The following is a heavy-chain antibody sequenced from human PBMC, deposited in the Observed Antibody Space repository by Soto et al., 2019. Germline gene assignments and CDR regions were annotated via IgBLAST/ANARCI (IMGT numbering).Heavy chain of an antibody. J-gene: IGHJ4*02. CDR3: ARGYCTSSGCSHYFDY. CDR1: GYTFPGNY. CDR2: INPTSGGT. V-gene: IGHV1-2*02. Sequence: QVQLVQSGAEVKKPGASVKVSCKASGYTFPGNYMHWVRQAPGQGLEWMALINPTSGGTNYAQKCQGRVTMTGDTSISTAYRELSRLRSDDTAIYYCARGYCTSSGCSHYFDYWGQGTLVTVSS. D-gene: IGHD2-2*01.